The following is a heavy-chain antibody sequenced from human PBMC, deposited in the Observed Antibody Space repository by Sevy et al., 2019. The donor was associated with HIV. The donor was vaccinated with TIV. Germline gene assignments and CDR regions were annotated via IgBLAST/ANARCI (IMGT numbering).Heavy chain of an antibody. V-gene: IGHV3-15*01. CDR1: GFTFSHAW. Sequence: GGSLRLSCAASGFTFSHAWMSWVRQAPGKGLEWVGRIKSKPDGGTTDYAAPVKGRFTISRDDSKNTLFLQMNSLKTEDTAVYYCSTDPISVLLVTVGMDVWGQGTTVTVSS. D-gene: IGHD2-8*02. CDR2: IKSKPDGGTT. CDR3: STDPISVLLVTVGMDV. J-gene: IGHJ6*02.